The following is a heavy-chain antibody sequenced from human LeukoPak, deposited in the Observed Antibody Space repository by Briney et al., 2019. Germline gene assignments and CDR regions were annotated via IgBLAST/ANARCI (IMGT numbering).Heavy chain of an antibody. CDR2: IYTSGST. V-gene: IGHV4-61*02. CDR1: GASISSDSYY. D-gene: IGHD3-22*01. Sequence: PSETQSLTCTVSGASISSDSYYWSWIRQPAGKGLEWIGRIYTSGSTNNNPSLKSRVTISVDTSKNQFSLKLSSVTAADTAVYYCARGRSDYYDRKKPLKYYYYYYMDVWGKGTTVTISS. CDR3: ARGRSDYYDRKKPLKYYYYYYMDV. J-gene: IGHJ6*03.